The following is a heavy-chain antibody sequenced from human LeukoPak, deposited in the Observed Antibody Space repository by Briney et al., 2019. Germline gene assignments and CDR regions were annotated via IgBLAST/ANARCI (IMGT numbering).Heavy chain of an antibody. D-gene: IGHD3-10*01. V-gene: IGHV4-34*01. Sequence: SETLSLTCAVYGGSFSGYYWSWIRQPPGKGLEWIGEINHSGSTNYNPSLKSRGTISVDTSKNQFSLKLSSVTAADTAVYYCARGPYYGSGSYHRKGWFDPWGQGTLVTVSS. J-gene: IGHJ5*02. CDR3: ARGPYYGSGSYHRKGWFDP. CDR1: GGSFSGYY. CDR2: INHSGST.